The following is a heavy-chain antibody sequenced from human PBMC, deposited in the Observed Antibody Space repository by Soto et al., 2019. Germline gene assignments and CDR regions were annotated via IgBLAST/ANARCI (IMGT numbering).Heavy chain of an antibody. CDR2: ISPYNGDT. J-gene: IGHJ3*02. CDR3: ARDQTKWLRDASDI. Sequence: QVQLVQSGAEVKKPGASVKVSCKASGYTFVSFGINWVRQAPGQGLEWLGRISPYNGDTSYAEKFRGRVAMTTDTSRSTVSLELRSLRSDDTSVYYCARDQTKWLRDASDIWGQGSMVTVSS. V-gene: IGHV1-18*01. D-gene: IGHD2-8*01. CDR1: GYTFVSFG.